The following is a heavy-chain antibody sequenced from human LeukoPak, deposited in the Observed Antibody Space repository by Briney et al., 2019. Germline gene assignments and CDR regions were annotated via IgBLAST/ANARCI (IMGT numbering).Heavy chain of an antibody. V-gene: IGHV3-7*01. CDR1: RFTFSNYW. Sequence: QPGGSLRLSCATSRFTFSNYWMSWVRQAPGKGLEWVANIKQDGSEKYYADSVKGRFTISRDNAKNSLYLQMNSLRAEDTAVYYCARDSEAASSSSWSAFDYWGQGTLVTVSS. D-gene: IGHD6-13*01. J-gene: IGHJ4*02. CDR2: IKQDGSEK. CDR3: ARDSEAASSSSWSAFDY.